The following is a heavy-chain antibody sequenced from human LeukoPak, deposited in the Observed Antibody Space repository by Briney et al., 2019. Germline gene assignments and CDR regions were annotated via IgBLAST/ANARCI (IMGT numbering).Heavy chain of an antibody. CDR2: INHSGST. D-gene: IGHD2-15*01. J-gene: IGHJ4*02. CDR3: ARSSDIVVVVAATPFDY. V-gene: IGHV4-34*01. CDR1: GGSFSGYY. Sequence: SETLSLTCAVYGGSFSGYYWSWIRQPPGKGLEWIGEINHSGSTNYNPSLKSRVTISVDTSKNQFSLNLNSVTAADTAVYYCARSSDIVVVVAATPFDYWGQGTLVTVSS.